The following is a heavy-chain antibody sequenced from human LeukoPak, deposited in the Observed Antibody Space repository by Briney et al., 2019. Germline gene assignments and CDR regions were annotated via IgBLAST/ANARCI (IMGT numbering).Heavy chain of an antibody. V-gene: IGHV3-53*01. CDR1: GFTVSSNY. CDR2: IYSGGST. J-gene: IGHJ4*02. Sequence: GGSLRLSCAASGFTVSSNYMSWVRQAPGKGLEWVSVIYSGGSTYYADSVKGRFTISRDNSKNTLYLQMNSLRAEDTAVYYCAKTPKPLWFGDYWGQGTLVTVSS. D-gene: IGHD3-10*01. CDR3: AKTPKPLWFGDY.